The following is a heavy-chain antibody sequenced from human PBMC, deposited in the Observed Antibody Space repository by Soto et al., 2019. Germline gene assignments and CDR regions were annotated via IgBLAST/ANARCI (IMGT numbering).Heavy chain of an antibody. CDR1: GFTFSSYA. D-gene: IGHD3-16*02. V-gene: IGHV3-30-3*01. CDR3: ASVIH. CDR2: ISYDGSNK. Sequence: QVQLVESGGGVVQPGRSLRLSCAASGFTFSSYAMHWVRQAPGKGLEWVAVISYDGSNKYYADSVKGRFTISRDNSKNTLYLQMNSLRAKDTAVYYCASVIHWGQGTLVTVSS. J-gene: IGHJ4*02.